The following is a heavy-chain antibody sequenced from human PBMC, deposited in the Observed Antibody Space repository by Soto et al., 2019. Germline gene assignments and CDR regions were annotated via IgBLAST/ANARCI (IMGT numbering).Heavy chain of an antibody. CDR1: GYIFTYYL. CDR3: ARHGRGREKGGFDY. V-gene: IGHV5-10-1*01. CDR2: IDPSDSYT. D-gene: IGHD3-16*01. J-gene: IGHJ4*02. Sequence: GESLKISCKGSGYIFTYYLISWVRQMPVKGLECMGWIDPSDSYTDYSPSFQGHVTISVDKSISTAYLQWSSLKASDSAIYYCARHGRGREKGGFDYWGQGDLFRVSS.